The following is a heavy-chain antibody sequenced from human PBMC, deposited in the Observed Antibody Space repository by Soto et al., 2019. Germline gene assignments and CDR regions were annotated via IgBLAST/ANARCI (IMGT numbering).Heavy chain of an antibody. CDR2: ISSSGSTI. CDR3: ARDYNILTGPSGYYYYGMDV. Sequence: EVQLVESGGGLVQPGGALRLSCAASGFTFSSYEMNWVRQAPGKGLGWVSYISSSGSTIYYADSVKGRFTISRDNAKNSLYLQMNSLRAEDTAVYYCARDYNILTGPSGYYYYGMDVWGQGTTVTVSS. D-gene: IGHD3-9*01. CDR1: GFTFSSYE. J-gene: IGHJ6*02. V-gene: IGHV3-48*03.